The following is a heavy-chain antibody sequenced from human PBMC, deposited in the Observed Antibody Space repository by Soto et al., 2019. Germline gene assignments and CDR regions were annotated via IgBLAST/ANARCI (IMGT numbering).Heavy chain of an antibody. CDR3: AKMTRGYTYGLDY. CDR2: ISFDGSDI. D-gene: IGHD5-12*01. Sequence: QLVESVGGVVQPGRSLRLSCETSGFTFRSYGMHWVRQAPGKGLEWVAVISFDGSDIYYADSVRGRFTISRDNSKSTLHLQMNRLRAEDTAVYYCAKMTRGYTYGLDYWGQGTLVTVSS. V-gene: IGHV3-30*18. J-gene: IGHJ4*02. CDR1: GFTFRSYG.